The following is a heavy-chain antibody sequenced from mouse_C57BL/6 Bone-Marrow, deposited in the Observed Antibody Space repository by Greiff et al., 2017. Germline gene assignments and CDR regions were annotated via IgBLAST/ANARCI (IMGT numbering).Heavy chain of an antibody. CDR1: GFTFSDYG. D-gene: IGHD1-1*01. CDR3: ARRGHGSSLDY. V-gene: IGHV5-17*01. Sequence: EVKLMEPGGGLVKPGGSLKLSCAASGFTFSDYGMHWVRQAPEKGLEWVAYISSGSSTIYYADTVKGRFTISRDNAKNTLFLQMTSLRSEDTAMDYCARRGHGSSLDYWGQGTTLTVSS. J-gene: IGHJ2*01. CDR2: ISSGSSTI.